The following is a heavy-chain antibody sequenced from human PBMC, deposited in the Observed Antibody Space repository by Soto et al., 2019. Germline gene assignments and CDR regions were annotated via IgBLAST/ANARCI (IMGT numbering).Heavy chain of an antibody. CDR2: FDPEDGET. CDR1: GYTLTELS. J-gene: IGHJ1*01. V-gene: IGHV1-24*01. D-gene: IGHD2-8*01. Sequence: ASVKVSCKVSGYTLTELSMHWARQAPGKGLEWMGGFDPEDGETIYAQKFQGRVTMTEDTSTDTAYMELSSLRSEDTAVYYCATATRYCTNGVCYSRFGYFQHWGQDTLVTVSS. CDR3: ATATRYCTNGVCYSRFGYFQH.